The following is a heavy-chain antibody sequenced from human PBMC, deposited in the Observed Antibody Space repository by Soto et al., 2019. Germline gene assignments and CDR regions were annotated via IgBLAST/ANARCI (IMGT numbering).Heavy chain of an antibody. CDR1: GGSISSYY. D-gene: IGHD3-22*01. J-gene: IGHJ4*01. Sequence: SETLSLTCTVSGGSISSYYWSWIRQPPGRGLEWIGYIYYSGSPNYNPSLKSRVTISVDTSKNQFSLTMRSLTVGDTGLYYCARSDYTYYYDSSGYSGGFDYWGHGTQVTVS. CDR3: ARSDYTYYYDSSGYSGGFDY. CDR2: IYYSGSP. V-gene: IGHV4-59*01.